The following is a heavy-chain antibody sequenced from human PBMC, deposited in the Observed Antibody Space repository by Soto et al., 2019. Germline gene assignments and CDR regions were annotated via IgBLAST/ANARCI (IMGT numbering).Heavy chain of an antibody. CDR1: GFTFSSYA. Sequence: GGSLRLSCAASGFTFSSYAMSWVRQAPGKGLEWVSAISGSGGSTYYADSVKGRFTISRDNSKNTLYLQMNSLRAEDTAVYYCAKYSMAVTAVDYYYGMDVWGQGTTVTV. V-gene: IGHV3-23*01. J-gene: IGHJ6*02. D-gene: IGHD2-21*02. CDR2: ISGSGGST. CDR3: AKYSMAVTAVDYYYGMDV.